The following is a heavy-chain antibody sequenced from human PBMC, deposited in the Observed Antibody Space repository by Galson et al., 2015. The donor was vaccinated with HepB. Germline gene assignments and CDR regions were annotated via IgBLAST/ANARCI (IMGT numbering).Heavy chain of an antibody. V-gene: IGHV3-30*04. CDR1: GFTFSSYA. CDR2: ISYDGSNK. CDR3: ARLGIAVAGTGEWTPPDY. J-gene: IGHJ4*02. D-gene: IGHD6-19*01. Sequence: SLRLSCAASGFTFSSYAMHWVRQAPGKGLEWVAVISYDGSNKYYADSVKGRFTISRDNSKNTLYLQMNSLRAEDTAVYYCARLGIAVAGTGEWTPPDYWGQGTLVTVSS.